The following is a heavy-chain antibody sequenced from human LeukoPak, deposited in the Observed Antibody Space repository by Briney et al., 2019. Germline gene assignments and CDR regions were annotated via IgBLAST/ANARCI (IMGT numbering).Heavy chain of an antibody. CDR3: ARGWGYYYDSSGYYGNDY. V-gene: IGHV3-30-3*01. D-gene: IGHD3-22*01. CDR1: GFTFSSYA. Sequence: PGGSLRLSCAASGFTFSSYAMHWVRQAPGKGLEWAAVISYDGSNKYYADSVKGRFTISRDNSKNTLYLQMNSLRAEDTAVYYCARGWGYYYDSSGYYGNDYWGQGTLVTVSS. CDR2: ISYDGSNK. J-gene: IGHJ4*02.